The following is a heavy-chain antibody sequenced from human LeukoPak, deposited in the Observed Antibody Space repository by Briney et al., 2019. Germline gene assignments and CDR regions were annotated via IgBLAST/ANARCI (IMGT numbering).Heavy chain of an antibody. Sequence: GGSLRLSCAASGFTFSNYAMSWVRQAPGKGLEWVSSISDSGGSTYYADSVKGRFTISRDNSKNTLYLQLNSLRAEDTAVYYCAKDPDSGSGRGYFDYWGQGTLVTVSS. V-gene: IGHV3-23*01. J-gene: IGHJ4*02. D-gene: IGHD3-10*01. CDR1: GFTFSNYA. CDR2: ISDSGGST. CDR3: AKDPDSGSGRGYFDY.